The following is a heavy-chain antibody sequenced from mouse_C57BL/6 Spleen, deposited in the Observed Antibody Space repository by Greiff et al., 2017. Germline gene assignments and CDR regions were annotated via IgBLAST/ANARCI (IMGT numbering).Heavy chain of an antibody. V-gene: IGHV14-1*01. CDR3: TTDYSRRGFAY. Sequence: EVQLQQSGAELVRPGASVKLSCTASGFNIKDYYMHWVKQRPEQGLEWIGRIDPEDGDTEYAPKFQGQATMTADTSSNTAYLQLSSLTSEDTAVYYCTTDYSRRGFAYWGQGTLVTVSA. CDR2: IDPEDGDT. D-gene: IGHD2-5*01. J-gene: IGHJ3*01. CDR1: GFNIKDYY.